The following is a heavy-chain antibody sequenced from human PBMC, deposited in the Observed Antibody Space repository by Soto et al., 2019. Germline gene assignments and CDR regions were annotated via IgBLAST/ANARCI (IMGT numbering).Heavy chain of an antibody. D-gene: IGHD2-2*01. CDR3: TKDSHWAIISPTHDH. Sequence: GGSLRLSCAASGFSFSSSAMSWVRQAPGKRLEWVSTFRESGGTTHYADPVKGRFTISRDTSNNILFLQMNSLRAEETAIYYCTKDSHWAIISPTHDHGGQGALVTVSS. J-gene: IGHJ4*02. CDR2: FRESGGTT. V-gene: IGHV3-23*01. CDR1: GFSFSSSA.